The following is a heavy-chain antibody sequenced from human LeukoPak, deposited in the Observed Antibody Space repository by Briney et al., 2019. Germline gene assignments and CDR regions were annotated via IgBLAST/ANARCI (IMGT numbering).Heavy chain of an antibody. Sequence: GASLRLSCAASGFIFRNYAMSWVRQAPGKGLEWVSAITGSGDTTYYADSVKGRFTISRDDSKNTLYVEMNTLRAEDTAVYYCAKWGDYDILTGYYVSDFWGQGTLVTVSS. V-gene: IGHV3-23*01. J-gene: IGHJ4*02. CDR3: AKWGDYDILTGYYVSDF. CDR1: GFIFRNYA. D-gene: IGHD3-9*01. CDR2: ITGSGDTT.